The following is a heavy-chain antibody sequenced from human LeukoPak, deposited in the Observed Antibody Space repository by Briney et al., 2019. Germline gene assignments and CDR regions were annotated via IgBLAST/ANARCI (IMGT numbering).Heavy chain of an antibody. CDR1: GFTFDDYA. D-gene: IGHD1-26*01. J-gene: IGHJ4*02. V-gene: IGHV3-9*01. CDR3: AKGSYSGSYYSFDY. Sequence: QPGGSLRLSCAASGFTFDDYAMPWVRQAPGKGLEWVSGISWNSGSIGYADSVKGRFTISRDNAKNSLYLQMNSLRAEDTALYYCAKGSYSGSYYSFDYWGQGTLVTVSS. CDR2: ISWNSGSI.